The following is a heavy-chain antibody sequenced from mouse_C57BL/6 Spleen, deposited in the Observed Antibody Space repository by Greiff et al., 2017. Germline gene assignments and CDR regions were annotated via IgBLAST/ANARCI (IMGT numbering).Heavy chain of an antibody. CDR3: AFDSSGIAY. J-gene: IGHJ3*01. V-gene: IGHV1-53*01. D-gene: IGHD3-2*02. CDR1: GYTFTSYW. CDR2: INPSNGCT. Sequence: QVQLQQPGTELVKPGASVKLSCKASGYTFTSYWMHWVKQRPGQGLEWIGNINPSNGCTNYNEKFKSKATLSVDKSSSTAYMQLCSQTSEDSAVFYGAFDSSGIAYWGQGALVTVSA.